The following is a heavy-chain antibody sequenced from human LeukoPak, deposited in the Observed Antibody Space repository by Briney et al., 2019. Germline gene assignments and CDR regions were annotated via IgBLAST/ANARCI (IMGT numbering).Heavy chain of an antibody. CDR1: GFTFSSFG. J-gene: IGHJ5*02. CDR2: IRYDGSNK. D-gene: IGHD2/OR15-2a*01. CDR3: VVITRA. V-gene: IGHV3-30*02. Sequence: PGGSLRLSCAASGFTFSSFGLRWVRQAPGKGLEWVAFIRYDGSNKYYADSVKGRFTISRDNSKNTLYLQMNSLRAEDTAVYYCVVITRAWGQGTLVTVSS.